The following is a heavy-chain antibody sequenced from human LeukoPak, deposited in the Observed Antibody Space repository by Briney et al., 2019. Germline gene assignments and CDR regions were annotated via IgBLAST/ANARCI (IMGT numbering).Heavy chain of an antibody. CDR3: ARSVVVAAFDAFDI. Sequence: GESLKISCKGSGYSFTSCWAGWVRRMPGKGLEWLGIIYPGDSDTRYRPSFQGEVTISADKSISTAYLQWSSLKASDTSMYYCARSVVVAAFDAFDIWGQGTMVTVSS. V-gene: IGHV5-51*01. J-gene: IGHJ3*02. CDR1: GYSFTSCW. CDR2: IYPGDSDT. D-gene: IGHD2-15*01.